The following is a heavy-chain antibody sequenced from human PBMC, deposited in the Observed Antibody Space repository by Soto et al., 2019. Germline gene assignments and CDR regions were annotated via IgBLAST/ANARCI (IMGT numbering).Heavy chain of an antibody. D-gene: IGHD2-2*01. CDR1: GGTLSSYA. J-gene: IGHJ5*02. V-gene: IGHV1-69*13. CDR3: ARHTTIPAAIFSPRNNWFDP. CDR2: IIPIFGTA. Sequence: ASVKGSCKASGGTLSSYAISWVRQAPGQGLEWMGGIIPIFGTANYAQKFQGRVTITADESTSTAYMELSSLRSEDTAVYYCARHTTIPAAIFSPRNNWFDPWGQGTLVTVSS.